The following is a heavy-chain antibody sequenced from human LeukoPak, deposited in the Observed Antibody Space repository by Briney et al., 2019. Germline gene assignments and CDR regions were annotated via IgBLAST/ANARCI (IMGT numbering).Heavy chain of an antibody. V-gene: IGHV4-39*07. CDR1: GGSISSSSYY. J-gene: IGHJ5*02. CDR2: IHYSGTT. D-gene: IGHD3-9*01. Sequence: PSETLSLTCTVSGGSISSSSYYWGWIRQPPGKGLEWIGSIHYSGTTYHNLSLKSRVTISVDTSKNQFSLKLSSVTAADTAVYYCARDLYGHDWWFDPWGQGTLVTVSS. CDR3: ARDLYGHDWWFDP.